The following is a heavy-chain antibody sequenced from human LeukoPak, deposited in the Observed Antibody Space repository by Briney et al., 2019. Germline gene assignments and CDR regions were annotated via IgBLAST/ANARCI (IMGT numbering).Heavy chain of an antibody. CDR1: GFTFSSYV. J-gene: IGHJ4*02. CDR2: LTGSGDNT. CDR3: AKSRVGYDY. Sequence: PGGSLRLSCAASGFTFSSYVMSWVRQAPGQGLEWVSTLTGSGDNTYYADSVKGRFTISRDNSKNTLYLQMNSLRAEDTAVYYCAKSRVGYDYWGQETLVTVSS. D-gene: IGHD1-26*01. V-gene: IGHV3-23*01.